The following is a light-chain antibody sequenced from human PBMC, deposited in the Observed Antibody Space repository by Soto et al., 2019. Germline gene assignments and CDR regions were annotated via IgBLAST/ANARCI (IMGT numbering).Light chain of an antibody. Sequence: EIVMTQSPATLSVSPGDRVTLSCRASQSVSSNLAWYQQTPGQAPRLLIYGASTRATGIPARLSGSGSGTEFTLTISSLQSEDFAVYYCQQYNNWPPTFGQGTKGDIK. J-gene: IGKJ1*01. CDR1: QSVSSN. CDR2: GAS. V-gene: IGKV3-15*01. CDR3: QQYNNWPPT.